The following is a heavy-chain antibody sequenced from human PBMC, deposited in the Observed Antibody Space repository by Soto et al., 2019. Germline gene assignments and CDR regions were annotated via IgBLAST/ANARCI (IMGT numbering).Heavy chain of an antibody. Sequence: GASVKVSCKASGYTFTGYYIHWVRQAPGQGLEWMGWINPNSGGTNYAQKFQGWVTMTRDTSISTAYMELSRLRSDDTAVYYCARDHGSGIVGARNGMDVWGQGTTVTVSS. V-gene: IGHV1-2*04. CDR1: GYTFTGYY. CDR3: ARDHGSGIVGARNGMDV. CDR2: INPNSGGT. J-gene: IGHJ6*02. D-gene: IGHD1-26*01.